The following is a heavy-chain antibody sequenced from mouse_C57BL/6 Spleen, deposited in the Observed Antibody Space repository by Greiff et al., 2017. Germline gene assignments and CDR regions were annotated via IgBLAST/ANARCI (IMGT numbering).Heavy chain of an antibody. CDR2: IRLKSDNYAT. J-gene: IGHJ3*01. CDR1: GFTFSNYW. D-gene: IGHD2-1*01. V-gene: IGHV6-3*01. Sequence: EVNLVESGGGLVQPGGSMKLSCVASGFTFSNYWMNWVRQSPEKGLEWVAQIRLKSDNYATHYAESVKGRFTISRDDSKSSVYLQMNNLRAEDTGIYYCIYGNWFAYWGQGTLVTVSA. CDR3: IYGNWFAY.